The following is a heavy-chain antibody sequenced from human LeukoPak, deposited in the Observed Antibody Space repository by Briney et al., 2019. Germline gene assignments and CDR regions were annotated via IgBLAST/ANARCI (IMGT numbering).Heavy chain of an antibody. CDR2: IYYSGST. CDR1: GDSISSGDYY. Sequence: SETLSLTCTVSGDSISSGDYYWSWIRQPAGKGLEWIGYIYYSGSTNYNPSLKSRVTISVDTSKNQFSLKLSSVTAADTAVYYCARGFYDSSGYYFDYWGQGTLVTVSS. V-gene: IGHV4-61*10. J-gene: IGHJ4*02. D-gene: IGHD3-22*01. CDR3: ARGFYDSSGYYFDY.